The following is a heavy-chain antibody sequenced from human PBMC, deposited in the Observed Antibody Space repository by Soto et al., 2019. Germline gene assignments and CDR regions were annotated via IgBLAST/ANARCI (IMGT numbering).Heavy chain of an antibody. V-gene: IGHV4-34*01. CDR3: ARDVCFGEFRRRYYFDY. Sequence: SDTLSLTCTVSGGSISSYYWSWIRQPPGKGLEWIGEINHSGSTNYNPSLKSRVTISVDTSKNQFSLKLSSVTAADTAVYYCARDVCFGEFRRRYYFDYWGQGTLVTVSS. D-gene: IGHD3-10*01. CDR1: GGSISSYY. CDR2: INHSGST. J-gene: IGHJ4*02.